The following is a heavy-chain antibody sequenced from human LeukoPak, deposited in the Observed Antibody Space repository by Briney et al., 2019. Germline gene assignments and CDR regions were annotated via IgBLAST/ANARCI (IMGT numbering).Heavy chain of an antibody. V-gene: IGHV3-48*01. CDR2: ISSSSSTI. D-gene: IGHD1-26*01. Sequence: PGGSLRLSCAASGFTFSSYSMNWVRQAPGKGLEWVSYISSSSSTIYYADSVKGRFTISRDNAKNSLYLQMNSLRAEDTAVYYCARDTLPGQWELLYWGQGTLVTVSS. J-gene: IGHJ4*02. CDR3: ARDTLPGQWELLY. CDR1: GFTFSSYS.